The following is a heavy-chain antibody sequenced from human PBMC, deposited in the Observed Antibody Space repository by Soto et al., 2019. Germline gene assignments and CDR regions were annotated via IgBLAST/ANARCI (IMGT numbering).Heavy chain of an antibody. V-gene: IGHV4-34*01. J-gene: IGHJ6*02. CDR1: VGSFSGYY. CDR3: ARVMGRGYGDGWFYYYYGRDV. CDR2: INHSGST. D-gene: IGHD5-18*01. Sequence: SETLSLTCSVYVGSFSGYYWSWIRQPPGKGLEWIGEINHSGSTNYNPSLKSRVTISVDTSKNQFSLKLSSVTAADTAVYYCARVMGRGYGDGWFYYYYGRDVCGEGNTAT.